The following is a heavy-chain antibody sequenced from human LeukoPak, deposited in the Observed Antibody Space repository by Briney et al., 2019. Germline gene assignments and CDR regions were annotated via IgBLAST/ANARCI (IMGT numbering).Heavy chain of an antibody. D-gene: IGHD2-8*01. CDR3: ARRLAYCTNGVCYTDWFDP. Sequence: GESLKISCKGPGYSFTSYWISWVRQMPGKGLEWMGRIDPSDSYTNYSPSFQGHVTISADKSISTAYLQWSSLKASDTAMYYCARRLAYCTNGVCYTDWFDPWGQGTLVTVSS. V-gene: IGHV5-10-1*01. J-gene: IGHJ5*02. CDR2: IDPSDSYT. CDR1: GYSFTSYW.